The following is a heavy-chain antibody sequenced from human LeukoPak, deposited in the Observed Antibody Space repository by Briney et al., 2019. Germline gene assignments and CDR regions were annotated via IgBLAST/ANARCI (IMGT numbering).Heavy chain of an antibody. CDR1: GGSFSGYY. J-gene: IGHJ6*03. Sequence: PSETLSLTCAVYGGSFSGYYWSWIRQPPGKGLEWIGEINHGGSTNYNPSLKSRVTISVDTSKNQFSLKLSSVTAADTAVYYCARGRYSSNYYYYYYMDVWGKGTTVTVSS. V-gene: IGHV4-34*01. CDR2: INHGGST. CDR3: ARGRYSSNYYYYYYMDV. D-gene: IGHD6-13*01.